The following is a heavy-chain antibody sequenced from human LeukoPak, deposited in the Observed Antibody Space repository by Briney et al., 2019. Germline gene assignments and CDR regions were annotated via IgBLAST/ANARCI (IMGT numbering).Heavy chain of an antibody. CDR1: GLTVSSNY. D-gene: IGHD5-12*01. Sequence: GGSLRLSCAASGLTVSSNYMSWVRQAPGKGLEWVSVIYSGGGTNYADSVKGRFTISRDNSKNTLYLQMKSLRAEVTAVYYCARGGYGGYDFAFDMWGQGTVVTVSS. CDR2: IYSGGGT. V-gene: IGHV3-66*01. CDR3: ARGGYGGYDFAFDM. J-gene: IGHJ3*02.